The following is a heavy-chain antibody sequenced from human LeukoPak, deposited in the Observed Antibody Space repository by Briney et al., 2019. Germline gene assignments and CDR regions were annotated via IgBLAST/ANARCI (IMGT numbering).Heavy chain of an antibody. V-gene: IGHV4-34*01. CDR2: INHSGST. CDR3: ARGHLITIFGVVIISNWFDP. D-gene: IGHD3-3*01. CDR1: GGSFSGYY. J-gene: IGHJ5*02. Sequence: SETLSLTCAVYGGSFSGYYWSWIRQPPGKGLEWIGEINHSGSTNYNPSLKSRVTISVDASKNQFSLKLSSVTAADTAVYYCARGHLITIFGVVIISNWFDPWGQGTLVTVSS.